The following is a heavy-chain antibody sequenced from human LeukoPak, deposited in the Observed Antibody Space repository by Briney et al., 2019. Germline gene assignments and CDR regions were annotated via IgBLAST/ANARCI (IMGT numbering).Heavy chain of an antibody. CDR2: INSDGSSP. D-gene: IGHD5-18*01. CDR3: ARDPGYSYRHWFDP. Sequence: GGTLRLSCAASGCTFSRDGMHWGGRPPGKGLVWVSRINSDGSSPSYAATVKGRFTIPRDNSNNTLYLQMNSLIAEATAAYYCARDPGYSYRHWFDPWDQGTLVPVSS. V-gene: IGHV3-74*01. J-gene: IGHJ5*02. CDR1: GCTFSRDG.